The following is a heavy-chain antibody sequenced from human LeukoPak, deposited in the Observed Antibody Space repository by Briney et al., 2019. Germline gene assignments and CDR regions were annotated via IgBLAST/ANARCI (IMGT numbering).Heavy chain of an antibody. V-gene: IGHV3-23*01. CDR3: AKDRLRYCTGGNCYSPVDY. CDR2: ISSGAGST. J-gene: IGHJ4*01. Sequence: GGSLRLSCAASGFTFSSFGMSWVRQVPGKGLEWVSSISSGAGSTYYADSVKGRFTISRDNSKNSLYLQMTSLRAEDTAVYYCAKDRLRYCTGGNCYSPVDYWGQGTLVTVSS. CDR1: GFTFSSFG. D-gene: IGHD2-15*01.